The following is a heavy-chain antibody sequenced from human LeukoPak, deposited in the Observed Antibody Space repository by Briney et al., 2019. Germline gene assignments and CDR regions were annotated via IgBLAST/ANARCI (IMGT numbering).Heavy chain of an antibody. D-gene: IGHD3-22*01. CDR3: AKGTTMIVGDYYGS. J-gene: IGHJ4*02. V-gene: IGHV3-23*01. CDR2: ISHSGAAT. Sequence: GGSLRLTCAASGFTFSTYAMGWVRQTPGKGLEWVSTISHSGAATYYANSVKGRFTLSRDNSKNTLYLQMNSLRADDTALYYCAKGTTMIVGDYYGSWGQGTLVTVSS. CDR1: GFTFSTYA.